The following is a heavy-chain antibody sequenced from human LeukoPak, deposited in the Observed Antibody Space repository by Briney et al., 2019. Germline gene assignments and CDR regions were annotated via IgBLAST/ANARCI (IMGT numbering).Heavy chain of an antibody. J-gene: IGHJ4*02. Sequence: ASVEVSCKASGYTFTSYGIIWVRQAPGQGLEWMGWISAYNGNTNYAQKLQGRVTMTTDTSTSTAYMELRSLRSDDTAVYYCARGLPYSSSSWGVYYFDYWGQGTLVTVSS. CDR1: GYTFTSYG. V-gene: IGHV1-18*01. CDR3: ARGLPYSSSSWGVYYFDY. CDR2: ISAYNGNT. D-gene: IGHD6-6*01.